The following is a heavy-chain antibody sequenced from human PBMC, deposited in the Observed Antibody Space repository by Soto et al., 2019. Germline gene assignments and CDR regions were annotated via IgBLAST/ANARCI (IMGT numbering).Heavy chain of an antibody. CDR3: EKDLIAAVPGAIEGGGWDS. D-gene: IGHD2-2*02. V-gene: IGHV3-23*01. CDR2: ITGGGGAT. Sequence: EVHLLESGGGLVQPGGSLRLSCAASGFTFNNYAMSWVRQAPGKGLEWVSIITGGGGATYYADSVKGRFTISRDTSKNTLDLQMDSQIAEDTVVDYCEKDLIAAVPGAIEGGGWDSWGQGTLVTVST. J-gene: IGHJ4*02. CDR1: GFTFNNYA.